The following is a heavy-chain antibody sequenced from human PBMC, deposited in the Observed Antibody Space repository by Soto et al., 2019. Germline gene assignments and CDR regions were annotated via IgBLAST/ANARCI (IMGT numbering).Heavy chain of an antibody. Sequence: ASVKVSCKSSGYTFTSYAIHWVRQAPGQRLEWMGWINAGNGNTKYSQKFQGRVIITRDTSAGTAYMELRSLRSEDTAVYYCATPIVAFYWGQGTLVTVSS. J-gene: IGHJ4*02. CDR3: ATPIVAFY. CDR1: GYTFTSYA. D-gene: IGHD5-12*01. V-gene: IGHV1-3*01. CDR2: INAGNGNT.